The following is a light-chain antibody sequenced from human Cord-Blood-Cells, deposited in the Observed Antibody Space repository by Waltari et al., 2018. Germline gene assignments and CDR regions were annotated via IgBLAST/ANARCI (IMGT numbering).Light chain of an antibody. CDR3: NSRHSSGNHLV. CDR2: INN. J-gene: IGLJ3*02. Sequence: QSVLTQPPSASGTPGQRVTISCSGSSSNIGSNTVNWYQQLPGTAPKLLTYINNQRPSALPDRFSGSSSGNRASLTITGAQAADEADSYCNSRHSSGNHLVFGGGTKLTVL. CDR1: SSNIGSNT. V-gene: IGLV1-44*01.